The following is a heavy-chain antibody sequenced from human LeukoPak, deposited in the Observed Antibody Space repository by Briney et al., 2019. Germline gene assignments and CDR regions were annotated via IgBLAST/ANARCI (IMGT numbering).Heavy chain of an antibody. CDR3: AKDWSIFGARDWFDP. V-gene: IGHV4-61*02. Sequence: KPSETLSLTCTVSGGSISSGSYYWSWIRQSAGKGLEWIGRIYSTGSTSYNPSLESRVTISRDTSKNQFSLNLSSVTAADTAVYYCAKDWSIFGARDWFDPWGQGTLVTVSS. D-gene: IGHD3-3*01. CDR2: IYSTGST. J-gene: IGHJ5*02. CDR1: GGSISSGSYY.